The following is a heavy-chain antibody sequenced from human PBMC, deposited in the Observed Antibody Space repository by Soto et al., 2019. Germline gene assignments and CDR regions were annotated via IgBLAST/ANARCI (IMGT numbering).Heavy chain of an antibody. D-gene: IGHD2-15*01. CDR1: GDTFITHS. Sequence: QVPLLQSGSLLKRPGSSVKISCQASGDTFITHSLTWVRQAPGQGPEWVGRIIPILGITDYAQKFQGRVTLTADKXXXXXXXXXXXXXXXXXXXXXXXXXXXCSVSTCFGYPDVWGTGTTLIVSS. CDR3: XXXXXCSVSTCFGYPDV. CDR2: IIPILGIT. V-gene: IGHV1-69*02. J-gene: IGHJ6*03.